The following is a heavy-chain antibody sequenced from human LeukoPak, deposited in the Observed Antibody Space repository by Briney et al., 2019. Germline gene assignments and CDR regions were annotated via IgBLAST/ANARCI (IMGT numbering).Heavy chain of an antibody. CDR3: GRDGGGYGRIDY. Sequence: SETLSLTCTVSGDSISSADYYWTLARQPPGTGLEWIGYIHHSGSTYYNPPSLKSRVTMAVDTSKNQFSLKLSSVTAADTAVSYCGRDGGGYGRIDYWGQGIPVTVSS. V-gene: IGHV4-30-4*01. J-gene: IGHJ4*02. D-gene: IGHD5-12*01. CDR1: GDSISSADYY. CDR2: IHHSGST.